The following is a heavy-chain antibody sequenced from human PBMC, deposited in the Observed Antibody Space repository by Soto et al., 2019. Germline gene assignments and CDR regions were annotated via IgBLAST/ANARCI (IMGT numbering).Heavy chain of an antibody. V-gene: IGHV3-30*18. J-gene: IGHJ4*02. D-gene: IGHD6-19*01. CDR2: ISYDGSNK. CDR3: AKGIEQWLVSGSDY. Sequence: GGSLRLSCAASGFTFSSYGMHWVRQAPGKGLEWVAVISYDGSNKYYADSVKGRFTIPRDNSKNTLYLQMNSLRAEDTAVYYCAKGIEQWLVSGSDYWGQGTLVTVSS. CDR1: GFTFSSYG.